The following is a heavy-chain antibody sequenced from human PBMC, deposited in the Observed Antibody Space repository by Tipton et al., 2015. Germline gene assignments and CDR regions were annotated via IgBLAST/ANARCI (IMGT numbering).Heavy chain of an antibody. CDR1: GYSISSGYY. V-gene: IGHV4-38-2*01. J-gene: IGHJ6*02. CDR3: ARGHYVSRMDV. D-gene: IGHD3-10*01. CDR2: IFHRGDT. Sequence: GLVKPSETLSLTCDVSGYSISSGYYWGWIRQPPGKGLEWIGSIFHRGDTNYNPSLKSRVTMSRDTSKNQFSLKLSSVTAADTAVYYCARGHYVSRMDVWGQGTTVTVSS.